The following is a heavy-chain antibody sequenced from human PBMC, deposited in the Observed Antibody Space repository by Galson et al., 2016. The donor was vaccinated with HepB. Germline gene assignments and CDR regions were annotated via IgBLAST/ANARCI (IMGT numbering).Heavy chain of an antibody. J-gene: IGHJ4*02. Sequence: SETLSVTCAVSGGSITTDSWWKWVRQSPGKGFEWIGDIYHTGTTLYNPSLNNRVTISVDKTKNHFSLMVTSMTAADTAVYFCAKEGGVHVRGYFEIWGPGVVVTVSS. D-gene: IGHD3-16*01. CDR2: IYHTGTT. V-gene: IGHV4-4*02. CDR1: GGSITTDSW. CDR3: AKEGGVHVRGYFEI.